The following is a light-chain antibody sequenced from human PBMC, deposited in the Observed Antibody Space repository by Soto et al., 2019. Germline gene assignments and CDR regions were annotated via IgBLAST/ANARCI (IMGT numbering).Light chain of an antibody. CDR3: QQRSNWPPVT. Sequence: EIVLTQSPATLSLSPGVRATLSCRASQSVKNYLAWYQQNLGQAPRLLIYDASNRATGIPARFSGSGSGTDFTLTISSLEPGDSAVYYCQQRSNWPPVTFGGGTKVEIK. CDR2: DAS. CDR1: QSVKNY. J-gene: IGKJ4*01. V-gene: IGKV3-11*01.